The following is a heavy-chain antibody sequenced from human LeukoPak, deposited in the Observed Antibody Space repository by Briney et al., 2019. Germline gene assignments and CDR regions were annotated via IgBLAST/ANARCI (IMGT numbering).Heavy chain of an antibody. CDR1: GGSINSYY. CDR3: ARNGLLGDAFDI. V-gene: IGHV4-59*01. J-gene: IGHJ3*02. D-gene: IGHD2-8*02. CDR2: IYYSGST. Sequence: SETLSLTCTVSGGSINSYYWSWIRQPPGKGLEWIGYIYYSGSTNYNPSLKSRVTISVDTSKNQFSLKLSSVTAADTAVYYCARNGLLGDAFDIWGQGTMVTVSS.